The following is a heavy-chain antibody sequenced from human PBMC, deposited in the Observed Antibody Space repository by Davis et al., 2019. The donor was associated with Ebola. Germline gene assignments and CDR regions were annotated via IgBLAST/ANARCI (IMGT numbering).Heavy chain of an antibody. V-gene: IGHV4-34*01. Sequence: MPSETLSLTCTVSGGSLAIGGYYWGWIRQPPGKGLEWIGEINHSGSTNYNPSLKSRVTISVDTSKNQFSLKLSSLTAADTAGYYCARDGPRYGSGSFYYYYYYGMDVWGQGTTVTVSS. CDR1: GGSLAIGGYY. CDR3: ARDGPRYGSGSFYYYYYYGMDV. CDR2: INHSGST. J-gene: IGHJ6*02. D-gene: IGHD3-10*01.